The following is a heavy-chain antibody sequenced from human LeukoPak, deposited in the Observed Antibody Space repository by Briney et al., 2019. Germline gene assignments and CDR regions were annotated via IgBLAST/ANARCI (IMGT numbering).Heavy chain of an antibody. J-gene: IGHJ4*02. Sequence: GGSLRLSCAASGFTVSDNYMSWVRQAPGKGLEWVSVIYSGGSTYYADSVKGRFTISRDNSKNTLYLQMNSLRAEDTAVYYCANLPGYSSSWYPFDYWGQGTLVTVSS. CDR2: IYSGGST. V-gene: IGHV3-53*01. D-gene: IGHD6-13*01. CDR3: ANLPGYSSSWYPFDY. CDR1: GFTVSDNY.